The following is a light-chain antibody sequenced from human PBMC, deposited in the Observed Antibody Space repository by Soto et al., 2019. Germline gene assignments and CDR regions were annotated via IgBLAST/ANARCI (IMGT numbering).Light chain of an antibody. CDR2: DVS. CDR1: NSDVGGYNY. V-gene: IGLV2-11*01. Sequence: QSVLTQPRSLSGSPGQSVTISCTGTNSDVGGYNYVSWYQQHPGKAPKLMIYDVSKRPSGVPDRFSGSKSGNTASLTISGLQAEDEADYYCCSYAGSYTLYVFGTGTKVTVL. CDR3: CSYAGSYTLYV. J-gene: IGLJ1*01.